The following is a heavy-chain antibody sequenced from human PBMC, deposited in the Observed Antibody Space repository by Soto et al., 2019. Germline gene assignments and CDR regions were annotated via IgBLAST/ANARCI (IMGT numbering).Heavy chain of an antibody. CDR3: ATIFRYGDPEY. CDR1: GFTFSSYA. V-gene: IGHV3-23*01. Sequence: EVQLLESGGGLVQPGGSLRLSCATSGFTFSSYAMRWVRQAPVKGLEWVSGISVSGDSRYDAASVKGRFTISRYNSKSTLYLQMNSLRAEDTAVYYCATIFRYGDPEYWGQGVLVTVSS. J-gene: IGHJ4*02. CDR2: ISVSGDSR. D-gene: IGHD2-21*02.